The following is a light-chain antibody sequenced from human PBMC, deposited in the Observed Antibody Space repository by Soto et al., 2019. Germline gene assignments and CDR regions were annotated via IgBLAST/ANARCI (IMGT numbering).Light chain of an antibody. CDR1: QNINNY. J-gene: IGKJ4*01. Sequence: IQMTQSPSSLSASVGDRVTITCRASQNINNYLNWYQQKSGEAPKLLIYTASSLQSGVPARVSGSGSGTEFILTISSLQPEDFATYYCQQSYSVPLTFGGVSIVAIK. V-gene: IGKV1-39*01. CDR3: QQSYSVPLT. CDR2: TAS.